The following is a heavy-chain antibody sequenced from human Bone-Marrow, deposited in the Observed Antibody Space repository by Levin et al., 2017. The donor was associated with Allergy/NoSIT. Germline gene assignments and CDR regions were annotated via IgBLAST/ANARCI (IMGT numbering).Heavy chain of an antibody. Sequence: GGSLRLSCEASGFIFRSYNMHWVRQAPGKGLEWVSSISISSGYIYYADSVKGRFTISRDDAKNSLYLQMNSLRVEDTAVYYCASPLYSGSWYEGYWGQGTLVTVSS. J-gene: IGHJ4*02. CDR3: ASPLYSGSWYEGY. V-gene: IGHV3-21*01. CDR1: GFIFRSYN. D-gene: IGHD6-13*01. CDR2: ISISSGYI.